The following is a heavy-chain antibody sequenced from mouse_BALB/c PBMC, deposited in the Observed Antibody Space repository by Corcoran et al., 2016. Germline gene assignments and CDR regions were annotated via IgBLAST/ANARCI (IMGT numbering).Heavy chain of an antibody. CDR1: GYTFTSYY. Sequence: QVQLQQSGPELVKPGASVKISCKASGYTFTSYYIHWVKQRPGQGLEWIGYIYPRDGSTDYNVKFKGKATLTADTSSSTAYMQLSSLTSEDSAVFFCARNRRDEYYFDYWGQGTTLTVSS. D-gene: IGHD2-14*01. CDR3: ARNRRDEYYFDY. CDR2: IYPRDGST. J-gene: IGHJ2*01. V-gene: IGHV1S12*01.